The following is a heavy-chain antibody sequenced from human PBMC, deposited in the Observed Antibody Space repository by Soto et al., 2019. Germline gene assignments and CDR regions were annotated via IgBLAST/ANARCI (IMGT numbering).Heavy chain of an antibody. CDR3: ARGSRRWLQWDY. V-gene: IGHV4-31*03. CDR2: IYYSGST. CDR1: GGSISSGDYY. D-gene: IGHD5-12*01. J-gene: IGHJ4*02. Sequence: QVQLQESGPGLVKPSQTLSLTCTVSGGSISSGDYYWSWIRQHPGKGLEWIGYIYYSGSTYYNPSLKSRVTLSVDTSKNQSSLKLSSVTAADTAVYYCARGSRRWLQWDYWGQGTLVTVSS.